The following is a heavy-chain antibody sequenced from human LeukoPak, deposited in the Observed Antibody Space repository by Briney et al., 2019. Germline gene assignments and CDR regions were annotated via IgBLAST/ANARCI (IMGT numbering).Heavy chain of an antibody. CDR1: GFTFSSYW. J-gene: IGHJ1*01. CDR3: ARAPSEIGGYYPEYFRH. V-gene: IGHV3-74*01. D-gene: IGHD3-22*01. Sequence: GGSLRHSCAASGFTFSSYWMHWVRQAPGKGLVWVSRIKSDGSTNYADSVKGRFTISRDNAKNTLSLPLNSLRAEDTGVYYCARAPSEIGGYYPEYFRHWGQGTLVIVSS. CDR2: IKSDGST.